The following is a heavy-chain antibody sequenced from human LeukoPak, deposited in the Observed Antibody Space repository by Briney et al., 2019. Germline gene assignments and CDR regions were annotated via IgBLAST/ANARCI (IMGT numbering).Heavy chain of an antibody. J-gene: IGHJ4*02. CDR1: GISITTYY. CDR3: ARDIREVGESHYFDY. V-gene: IGHV4-59*01. CDR2: IHYSGST. Sequence: PSETLSLTCTVSGISITTYYWSWIRQPPGKGLEWIGLIHYSGSTTYNPSLKSRVTISIDTSKNQFSLHLSSVTAADTAVDYCARDIREVGESHYFDYWGQGILVTVPS. D-gene: IGHD1-26*01.